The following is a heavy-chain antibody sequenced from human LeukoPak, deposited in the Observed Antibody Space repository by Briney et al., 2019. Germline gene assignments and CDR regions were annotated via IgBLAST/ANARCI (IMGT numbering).Heavy chain of an antibody. D-gene: IGHD4-17*01. J-gene: IGHJ4*02. CDR2: ISTTGRTI. CDR1: GFAFSGYE. V-gene: IGHV3-48*03. Sequence: GGSLRLSCAASGFAFSGYEMNWVRQAPGKGLEWISYISTTGRTIYYADSVKGRFTSSRDNAKNSLYLQMNSLRAEDTAVYYCARGDDYGDSLLAYWGQGTLVTVSS. CDR3: ARGDDYGDSLLAY.